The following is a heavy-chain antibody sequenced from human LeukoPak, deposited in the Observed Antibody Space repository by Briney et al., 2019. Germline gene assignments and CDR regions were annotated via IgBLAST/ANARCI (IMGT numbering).Heavy chain of an antibody. V-gene: IGHV3-23*01. CDR1: GFTFSSYA. CDR2: ISGSGGST. CDR3: ARHYGSGSYGSYYYYYMDV. J-gene: IGHJ6*03. Sequence: GGFLRLSCAASGFTFSSYAMSWVRQAPGKGLEWVSGISGSGGSTNYEDSVKGRFTISRDNSKNTLYLQMNGLRAEDTAVYYCARHYGSGSYGSYYYYYMDVWAKGTTVTVSS. D-gene: IGHD3-10*01.